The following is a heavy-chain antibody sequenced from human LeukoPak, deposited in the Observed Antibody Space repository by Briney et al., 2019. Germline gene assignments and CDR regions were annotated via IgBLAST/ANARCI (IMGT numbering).Heavy chain of an antibody. Sequence: GGSLRLSCAASGFTFSDYAMFWVRQAPGKGPEYVSAISSNGGGTYYANSVKDRFTISRDNSKNTLYLLMGSLRAEDMAVYYCARVRAPGTTRYFDLWGRGTLVTVSS. V-gene: IGHV3-64*01. CDR2: ISSNGGGT. J-gene: IGHJ2*01. CDR3: ARVRAPGTTRYFDL. D-gene: IGHD1-1*01. CDR1: GFTFSDYA.